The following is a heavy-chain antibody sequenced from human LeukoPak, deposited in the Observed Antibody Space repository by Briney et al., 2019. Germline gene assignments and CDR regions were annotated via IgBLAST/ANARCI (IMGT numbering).Heavy chain of an antibody. D-gene: IGHD4-23*01. Sequence: GGSLRLSCAASGFTFSSYSMNWVRQAPGKGLEWVSSISSSSSYIYYADSVKGRFTISRDNAKKSLYLQMNSLRAEDTAVYYCAKDLGSVVTPPSLDYWGQGTLVTVSS. CDR2: ISSSSSYI. CDR1: GFTFSSYS. J-gene: IGHJ4*02. V-gene: IGHV3-21*04. CDR3: AKDLGSVVTPPSLDY.